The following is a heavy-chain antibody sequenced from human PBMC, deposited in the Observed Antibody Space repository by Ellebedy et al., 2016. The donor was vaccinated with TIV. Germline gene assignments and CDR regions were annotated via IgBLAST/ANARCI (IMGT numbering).Heavy chain of an antibody. V-gene: IGHV4-39*01. D-gene: IGHD3-10*01. CDR2: IYYTGTT. CDR1: GGSISGTYTSYY. Sequence: SETLSLTXNVSGGSISGTYTSYYWGWIRQPPGKGPEWIGNIYYTGTTFYNPSLRSRVTISVDTSKNQFSLKLSSVTAADTAQYYCARLWFGDLFSPEGDVWGQGTTVTVSS. CDR3: ARLWFGDLFSPEGDV. J-gene: IGHJ6*02.